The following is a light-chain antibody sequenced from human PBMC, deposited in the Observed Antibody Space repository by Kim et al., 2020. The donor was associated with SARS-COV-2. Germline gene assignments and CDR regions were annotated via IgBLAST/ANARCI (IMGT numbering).Light chain of an antibody. CDR3: QQYNNWPPCT. J-gene: IGKJ4*01. Sequence: VSPGERDTLPGRASRSISNNLAWYQQKSGQPPRLLIYDVSFRATGIPARFSGSGSGTEFTLTISSLQSEDFAVYYCQQYNNWPPCTFGGGTKLEI. CDR2: DVS. V-gene: IGKV3-15*01. CDR1: RSISNN.